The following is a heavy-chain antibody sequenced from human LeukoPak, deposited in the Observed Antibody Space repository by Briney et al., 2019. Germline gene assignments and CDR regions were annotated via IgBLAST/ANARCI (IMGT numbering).Heavy chain of an antibody. D-gene: IGHD3/OR15-3a*01. V-gene: IGHV4-61*02. CDR1: GGSISSGSYY. CDR2: IYTSGST. J-gene: IGHJ4*02. CDR3: ARSIPTSSWTDFDY. Sequence: SQTLSLTCTVSGGSISSGSYYWSWIRQPAGKGLEWIGRIYTSGSTNYNPSLKSRVTISVDTSKNQFSLKLSSVTAADTAVYYCARSIPTSSWTDFDYWGQGTLVTVSA.